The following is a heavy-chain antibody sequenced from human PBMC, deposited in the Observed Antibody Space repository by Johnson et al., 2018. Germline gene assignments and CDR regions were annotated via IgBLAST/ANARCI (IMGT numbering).Heavy chain of an antibody. CDR1: GFTFSDYA. J-gene: IGHJ4*02. V-gene: IGHV3-23*04. CDR2: ISGSGSST. D-gene: IGHD1-26*01. Sequence: VQLVESGGGLVQPGGSLRLSCAASGFTFSDYAMSWVRPAPGKGLEWVSAISGSGSSTSYSDSVKGRFTDSRDNSKNTLYLQMNSLRAEDTAVYSCAKSTSGTYYWGEGHWGQGTLVTVSS. CDR3: AKSTSGTYYWGEGH.